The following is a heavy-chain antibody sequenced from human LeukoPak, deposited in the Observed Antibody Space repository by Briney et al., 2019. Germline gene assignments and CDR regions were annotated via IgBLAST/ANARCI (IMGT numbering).Heavy chain of an antibody. J-gene: IGHJ4*02. CDR1: GGSISSSSYY. CDR3: ARHGRNYYGSGSPDY. Sequence: SETLSLTCTVSGGSISSSSYYWGWIRQPPGKGLEWIGSIYYSGSTYYNPSLKSRVTISVDTSKNQFSLKLSSVTAADTAVYYCARHGRNYYGSGSPDYWGQGTLATVSS. D-gene: IGHD3-10*01. V-gene: IGHV4-39*01. CDR2: IYYSGST.